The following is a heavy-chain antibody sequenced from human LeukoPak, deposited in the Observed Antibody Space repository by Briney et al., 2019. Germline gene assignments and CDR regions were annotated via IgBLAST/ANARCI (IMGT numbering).Heavy chain of an antibody. J-gene: IGHJ6*02. Sequence: GGSLRLSCAASGFTFDDYAMHWVRQAPGKGLEWVSGISWNGGIIGYADSVKGRFTISRDNSKNTLYLQMNSLRAEDTAVYYCARDFYQGKAYGMDVWGQGTTVTVSS. CDR2: ISWNGGII. V-gene: IGHV3-9*01. CDR1: GFTFDDYA. CDR3: ARDFYQGKAYGMDV. D-gene: IGHD2-2*01.